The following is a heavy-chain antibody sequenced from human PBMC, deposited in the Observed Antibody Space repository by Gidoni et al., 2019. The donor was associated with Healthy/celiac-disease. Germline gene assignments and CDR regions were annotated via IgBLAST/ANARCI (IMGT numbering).Heavy chain of an antibody. CDR3: ARLHYDSSGYYPFDY. J-gene: IGHJ4*02. D-gene: IGHD3-22*01. Sequence: EVQLVQSGAEVTQPGESLKISWKGSGYSFTSYWIGWVRQMPGKGLEWMGIIYPGDSDTRYSPSFQGQVTISADKSISTAYLQWSSLKASDTAMYYCARLHYDSSGYYPFDYWGQGTLVTVSS. CDR2: IYPGDSDT. V-gene: IGHV5-51*03. CDR1: GYSFTSYW.